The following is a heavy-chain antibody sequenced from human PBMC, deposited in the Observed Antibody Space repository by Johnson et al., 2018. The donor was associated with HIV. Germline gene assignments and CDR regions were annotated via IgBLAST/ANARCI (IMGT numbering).Heavy chain of an antibody. CDR1: GFTFSTYA. J-gene: IGHJ3*02. CDR3: ARVRIIYSSSSHAFDI. D-gene: IGHD6-6*01. V-gene: IGHV3-30*04. Sequence: QVQLVESGGGVVQPGRSLRLSCAASGFTFSTYALHWVRQAPGKGLEWVAVISYDGSNKYYADSVKGRFTISRDNSKNTLYLQMNSLRAEDTAVYYCARVRIIYSSSSHAFDIWGQGTMVTVSS. CDR2: ISYDGSNK.